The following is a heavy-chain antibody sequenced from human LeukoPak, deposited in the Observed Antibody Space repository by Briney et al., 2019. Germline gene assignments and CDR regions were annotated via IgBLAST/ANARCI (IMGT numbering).Heavy chain of an antibody. CDR2: IYYGGST. V-gene: IGHV4-59*01. CDR3: ARVGYYGSIFSGPFDY. Sequence: PSETLSLTCTVSGGSISSYYWSWIRQPPGKGLEWIGYIYYGGSTNYNPSLKSRVTISVDTSKNQFSLKLSSVTAADTAVYYCARVGYYGSIFSGPFDYWGQGTLVTVSS. D-gene: IGHD3-10*01. CDR1: GGSISSYY. J-gene: IGHJ4*02.